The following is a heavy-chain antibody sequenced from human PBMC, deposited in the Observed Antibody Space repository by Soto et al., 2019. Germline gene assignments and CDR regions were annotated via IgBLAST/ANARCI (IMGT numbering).Heavy chain of an antibody. J-gene: IGHJ6*02. CDR1: GYSFTSYW. Sequence: PGESLKISFKGSGYSFTSYWIGWLRQMPGKGLEWMGIIYPGDSDTRYSPSFQGQVTISADKSISTAYLQWSSLKASDTAMYYCARRANYYYYGMDVWGQGTTVTVSS. CDR3: ARRANYYYYGMDV. CDR2: IYPGDSDT. V-gene: IGHV5-51*01.